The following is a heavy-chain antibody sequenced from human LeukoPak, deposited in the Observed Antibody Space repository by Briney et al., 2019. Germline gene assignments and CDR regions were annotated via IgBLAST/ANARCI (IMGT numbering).Heavy chain of an antibody. J-gene: IGHJ4*02. CDR1: GGSFSGYY. V-gene: IGHV4-34*01. CDR3: ARGPYSSSWYLRSYYFDY. CDR2: INHSGST. D-gene: IGHD6-13*01. Sequence: SETLSLTCAVYGGSFSGYYWSWIRQPPGKGLEWIREINHSGSTNYNPSLKSRVTISVDTSKNQFSLKLSSVTAADTAVYYCARGPYSSSWYLRSYYFDYWGQGTLVTVSS.